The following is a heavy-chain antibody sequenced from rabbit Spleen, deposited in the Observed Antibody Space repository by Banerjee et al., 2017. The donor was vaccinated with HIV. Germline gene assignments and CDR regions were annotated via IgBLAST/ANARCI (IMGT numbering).Heavy chain of an antibody. V-gene: IGHV1S40*01. CDR1: GVSFSSSSY. CDR3: ARDTSSSFSSYGMDL. Sequence: QQLEESGGDLVKPGASPTLTCTASGVSFSSSSYMCWVRQAPGKGLEWIACIDTGSSGFTYFASWAKGRFTISKTSSTTVTLQMTSLTAADTATYFCARDTSSSFSSYGMDLWGPGTLVTVS. CDR2: IDTGSSGFT. D-gene: IGHD1-1*01. J-gene: IGHJ6*01.